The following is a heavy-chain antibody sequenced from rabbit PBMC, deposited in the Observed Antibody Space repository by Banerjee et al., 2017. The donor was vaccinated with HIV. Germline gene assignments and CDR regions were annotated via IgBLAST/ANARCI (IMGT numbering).Heavy chain of an antibody. V-gene: IGHV1S45*01. CDR2: INTSSGNI. D-gene: IGHD4-1*01. CDR3: ARAKSHSGWALNL. J-gene: IGHJ4*01. CDR1: GFSLSNNYV. Sequence: QEQLEESGGGLFQPGGSLALTCKASGFSLSNNYVMCWVRQAPGKGLEWIGCINTSSGNIVYASWAKGRFTISKTSSTTVTLQMTSLTAADTATYFCARAKSHSGWALNLWGPGTLVTVS.